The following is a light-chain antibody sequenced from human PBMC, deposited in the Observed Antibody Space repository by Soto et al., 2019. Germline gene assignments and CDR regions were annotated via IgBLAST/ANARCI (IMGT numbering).Light chain of an antibody. CDR3: QQYNNWPPAYT. J-gene: IGKJ2*01. CDR1: QRISSN. Sequence: EIVMTQSPATLSVSPRERATLSFRASQRISSNLAWYQQKPGQAPRLLIYGASTRATGIPERFSGSGSGTEFTLTISSLQSEDFAVYYCQQYNNWPPAYTFGQGTKVDI. V-gene: IGKV3-15*01. CDR2: GAS.